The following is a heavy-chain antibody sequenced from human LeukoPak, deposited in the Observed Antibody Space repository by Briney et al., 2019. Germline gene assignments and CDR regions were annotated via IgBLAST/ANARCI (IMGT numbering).Heavy chain of an antibody. Sequence: SETLSLTCAVYGGSFSGYYWSWIRQPPGKGLEWIGEINHSGSTNYNPSLKSRVTMSVDTSKNQFSLKLSSVTAADTAVYYCARDRGGPGLDYWGQGTLVTVSS. D-gene: IGHD2-15*01. CDR3: ARDRGGPGLDY. J-gene: IGHJ4*02. CDR2: INHSGST. CDR1: GGSFSGYY. V-gene: IGHV4-34*01.